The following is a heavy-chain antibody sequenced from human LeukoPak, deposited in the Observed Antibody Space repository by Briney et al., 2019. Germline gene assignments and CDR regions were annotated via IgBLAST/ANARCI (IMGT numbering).Heavy chain of an antibody. CDR2: INWNGGST. V-gene: IGHV3-20*04. CDR1: GFTFDDYG. J-gene: IGHJ4*02. Sequence: GGSLRLSCAASGFTFDDYGMSWVRQAPGKGLEWVSGINWNGGSTGYADSVKGRFTISRDNAKNSLYLQMNSLRAEDTALYYCARDHEAVAGTGGTKYYFDYWGQGTLVTVSS. D-gene: IGHD6-19*01. CDR3: ARDHEAVAGTGGTKYYFDY.